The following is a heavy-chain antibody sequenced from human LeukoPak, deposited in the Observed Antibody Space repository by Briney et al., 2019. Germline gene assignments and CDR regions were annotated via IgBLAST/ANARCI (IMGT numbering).Heavy chain of an antibody. CDR1: GITFRSYA. Sequence: GSLRLSCGASGITFRSYAMHWVRQAPGKGLGWVAGISYDGSNKYYADSVKGRFTISRDNSKNTLYLQMNSLRAEDTAVYYCARDLAAMVTLNWFDPWGQGTLVTVSS. CDR2: ISYDGSNK. V-gene: IGHV3-30*04. CDR3: ARDLAAMVTLNWFDP. D-gene: IGHD5-18*01. J-gene: IGHJ5*02.